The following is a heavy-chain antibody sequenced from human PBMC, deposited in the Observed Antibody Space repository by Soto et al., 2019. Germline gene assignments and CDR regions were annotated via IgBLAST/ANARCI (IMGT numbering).Heavy chain of an antibody. CDR2: IYYSGNT. CDR3: ARLGGYCSTTGCYGYYAMDV. D-gene: IGHD2-2*01. Sequence: SETLSLTCTVSGGSISSSNYYWGWMRQPPGKGLEWIGSIYYSGNTYSNPSLKSRVTMSVDTSKNQFSLKLSSVTAADTAVYYCARLGGYCSTTGCYGYYAMDVWGQGTTVT. CDR1: GGSISSSNYY. V-gene: IGHV4-39*01. J-gene: IGHJ6*02.